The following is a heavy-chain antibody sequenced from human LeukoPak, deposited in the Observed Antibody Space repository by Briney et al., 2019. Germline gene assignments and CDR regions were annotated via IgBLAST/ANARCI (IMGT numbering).Heavy chain of an antibody. CDR2: ISAYNGNT. J-gene: IGHJ4*02. Sequence: ASVKVSCKASGYTFTSYGISWVRQALGQGLEWMGWISAYNGNTNYAQKLQGRVTMTTDTSTSTAYMELRSLRSDDTAVYYCARDLRYSSSWYRVFDYWGQGTLVTVSS. CDR1: GYTFTSYG. CDR3: ARDLRYSSSWYRVFDY. D-gene: IGHD6-13*01. V-gene: IGHV1-18*01.